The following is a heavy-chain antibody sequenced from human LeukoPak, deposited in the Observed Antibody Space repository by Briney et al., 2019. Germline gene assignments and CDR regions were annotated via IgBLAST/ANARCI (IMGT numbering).Heavy chain of an antibody. Sequence: RSETLSLTCTVSGGSISSSSYYWGWIRQPPGKGLEWIGSIYYSGSTYYNPSLKSRVTISVDTSKNQFSLKLSSVTAADTAVYYCARQYKRRLLWFGELSGWFDPWGQGTLVTVSS. CDR1: GGSISSSSYY. J-gene: IGHJ5*02. CDR3: ARQYKRRLLWFGELSGWFDP. CDR2: IYYSGST. V-gene: IGHV4-39*01. D-gene: IGHD3-10*01.